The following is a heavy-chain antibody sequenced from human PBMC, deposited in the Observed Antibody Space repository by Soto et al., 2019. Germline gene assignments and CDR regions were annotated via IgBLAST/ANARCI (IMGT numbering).Heavy chain of an antibody. CDR2: INHSGST. CDR1: GGSFSGYY. CDR3: ARHYDFWSGYPPGYNWFDP. J-gene: IGHJ5*02. Sequence: SETLSLTCAVYGGSFSGYYWSWIRQPPGKGLEWIGEINHSGSTNYNPSLKSRVTISVDTSKNQFSLKLSSVTAADTAVYYCARHYDFWSGYPPGYNWFDPWGQGTLVTVSS. D-gene: IGHD3-3*01. V-gene: IGHV4-34*01.